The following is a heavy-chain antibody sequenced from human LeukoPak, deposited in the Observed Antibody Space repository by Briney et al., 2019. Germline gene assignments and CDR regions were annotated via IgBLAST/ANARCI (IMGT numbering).Heavy chain of an antibody. J-gene: IGHJ4*02. CDR1: GFTVSSNY. Sequence: GGSLRLSCAASGFTVSSNYMSWVRQAPGKGLEWVSVIYSGGSTYYADSVKGRFTISRDNSKNTLYLQMNSLRAEDTAVYYCAKDGLSGITMIVVVMYYFDYWGQGTLVTVSS. V-gene: IGHV3-66*01. D-gene: IGHD3-22*01. CDR2: IYSGGST. CDR3: AKDGLSGITMIVVVMYYFDY.